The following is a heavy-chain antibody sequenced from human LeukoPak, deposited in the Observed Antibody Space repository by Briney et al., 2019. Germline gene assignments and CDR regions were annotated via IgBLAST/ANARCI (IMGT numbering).Heavy chain of an antibody. CDR1: GGSISSYY. V-gene: IGHV4-59*01. D-gene: IGHD5-12*01. CDR3: AREIFRGYDSSVKWFDP. Sequence: SETLSLTCTVSGGSISSYYWSWIRQPPGKGLEWIGFIYYSESTNYNPSLKSRVTISLDTSKNQFSLKLSSVTAADTAVYYCAREIFRGYDSSVKWFDPWGQGTLVTVSS. J-gene: IGHJ5*02. CDR2: IYYSEST.